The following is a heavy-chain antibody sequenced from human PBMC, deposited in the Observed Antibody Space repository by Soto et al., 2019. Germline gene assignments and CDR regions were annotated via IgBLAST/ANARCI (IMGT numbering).Heavy chain of an antibody. CDR1: GGSISSYY. CDR3: ARGSDDYGDYYWVFDY. CDR2: IYYSGST. V-gene: IGHV4-59*01. Sequence: SETLSLTCTVSGGSISSYYWSWIRQPPGKGLEWIGYIYYSGSTNYNPSLKSRVTISVDTSKNQFSLKLSSVTAADTAVYYCARGSDDYGDYYWVFDYWGQGTLVTVS. D-gene: IGHD4-17*01. J-gene: IGHJ4*02.